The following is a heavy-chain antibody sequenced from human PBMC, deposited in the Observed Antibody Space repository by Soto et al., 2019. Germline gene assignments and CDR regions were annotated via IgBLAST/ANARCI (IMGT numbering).Heavy chain of an antibody. CDR3: ARDNGACSTTTCYRYFDP. V-gene: IGHV3-48*03. CDR1: GFTFSSFE. D-gene: IGHD2-2*01. J-gene: IGHJ5*02. CDR2: INSGTTT. Sequence: GGSLRLSCAASGFTFSSFEMNWVRQAPGKGLEWVSYINSGTTTYYADSVRGRFTISRDNAKNSLYRQMHSLRAEDTAVYYCARDNGACSTTTCYRYFDPWGQGTQVTVSS.